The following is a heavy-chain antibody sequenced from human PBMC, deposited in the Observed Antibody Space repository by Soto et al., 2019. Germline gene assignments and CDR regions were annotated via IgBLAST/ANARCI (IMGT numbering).Heavy chain of an antibody. CDR1: GDSISNLDYF. CDR2: IYKSATT. CDR3: SRGRYCLTGSCFPDWFDS. Sequence: SETLSLTCSVSGDSISNLDYFWAWIRQPPGQALEYIGYIYKSATTYYNPSFESRVAISVDTSKSQFSLNVTSVTAADTAVYFCSRGRYCLTGSCFPDWFDSWGQGALVTVSS. D-gene: IGHD7-27*01. V-gene: IGHV4-30-4*01. J-gene: IGHJ5*01.